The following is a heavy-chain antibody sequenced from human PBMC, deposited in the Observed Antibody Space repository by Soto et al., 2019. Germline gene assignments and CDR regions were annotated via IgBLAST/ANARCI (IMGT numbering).Heavy chain of an antibody. D-gene: IGHD3-10*01. CDR1: GGSFSAYY. CDR2: VHHAGST. J-gene: IGHJ5*01. Sequence: QVQLQQWGAGLLKPSETLSLTCAVYGGSFSAYYWTWIRQPPGKGLEWIGEVHHAGSTNNNPSLKWRVTISMDTSKNRFSLKLSSVTAADTAVYCCARAKYYYGSGPARRWFDSWGQGTLLTVSS. CDR3: ARAKYYYGSGPARRWFDS. V-gene: IGHV4-34*01.